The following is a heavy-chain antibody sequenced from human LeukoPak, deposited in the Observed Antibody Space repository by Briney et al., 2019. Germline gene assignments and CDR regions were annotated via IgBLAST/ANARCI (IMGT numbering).Heavy chain of an antibody. CDR3: ATVRSGYYSY. V-gene: IGHV1-24*01. CDR1: GYTLTELS. Sequence: ASVKVSCKVSGYTLTELSMHWVRQAPGKGLEWMGGFDPEDGETIYAQKFQGRVTMTADTSTDTAYMELSSLRSEDTAVYYCATVRSGYYSYWGQGTLVTVSS. D-gene: IGHD3-22*01. CDR2: FDPEDGET. J-gene: IGHJ4*02.